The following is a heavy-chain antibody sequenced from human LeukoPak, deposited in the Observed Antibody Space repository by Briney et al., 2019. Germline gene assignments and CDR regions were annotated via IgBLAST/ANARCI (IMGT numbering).Heavy chain of an antibody. CDR1: GGSISSSSYY. CDR2: IYYSGST. CDR3: ARQSGSALFDY. V-gene: IGHV4-39*01. J-gene: IGHJ4*02. D-gene: IGHD1-26*01. Sequence: SETLSLTCTVSGGSISSSSYYWGWIRQPPGEGLEWIGSIYYSGSTYYNPSLKSRVTISVDTSKNQFSLKLSSVTAADTAVYCCARQSGSALFDYWGQGTLVTVSS.